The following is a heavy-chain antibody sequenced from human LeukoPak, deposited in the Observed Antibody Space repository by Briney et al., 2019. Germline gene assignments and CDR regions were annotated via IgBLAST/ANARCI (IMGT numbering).Heavy chain of an antibody. Sequence: SETLSLTCAVYGGSFSNYYWSWVRQSPGKGLEWIGEINHSGSTTYNPSLKSRVTISVDTSKNQFSLKLSSVTAADTAVYYCARVYRSGVYYYYYMDVWGKGTTVTISS. CDR3: ARVYRSGVYYYYYMDV. CDR1: GGSFSNYY. J-gene: IGHJ6*03. D-gene: IGHD3-10*01. V-gene: IGHV4-34*01. CDR2: INHSGST.